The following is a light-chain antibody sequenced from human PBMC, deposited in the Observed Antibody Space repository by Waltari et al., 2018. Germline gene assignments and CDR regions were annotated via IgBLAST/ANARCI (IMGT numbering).Light chain of an antibody. Sequence: QSALTQPASVSGSPGQSITISCTGTNRDVGGYNQVSWYQYLPGKAPKLLIYDVTKRPSGVSDRFSCSRSGATASLTISGLQAEDEADYYCTSFTYRTTLVFGGGTKLAVL. J-gene: IGLJ2*01. CDR2: DVT. CDR1: NRDVGGYNQ. CDR3: TSFTYRTTLV. V-gene: IGLV2-14*03.